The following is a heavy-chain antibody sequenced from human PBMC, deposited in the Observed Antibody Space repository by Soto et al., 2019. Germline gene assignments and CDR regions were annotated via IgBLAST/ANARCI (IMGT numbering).Heavy chain of an antibody. Sequence: GESLKISCKGSGYSFTSYWISWVRQMPGKGLEWMGRIDPSDSYTNYSPSFQGHVTISADKSISTAYLQWSGLKASDTAMYYCARHGGGNYPPLHDAFDIWGQGTMVTVSS. CDR1: GYSFTSYW. CDR3: ARHGGGNYPPLHDAFDI. CDR2: IDPSDSYT. V-gene: IGHV5-10-1*01. D-gene: IGHD4-4*01. J-gene: IGHJ3*02.